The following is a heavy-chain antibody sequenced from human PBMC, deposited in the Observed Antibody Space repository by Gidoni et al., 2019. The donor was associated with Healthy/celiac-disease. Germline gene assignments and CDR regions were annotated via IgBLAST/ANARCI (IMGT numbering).Heavy chain of an antibody. CDR2: INHSGST. CDR3: ARGYHCSSTSCYSVGGMDV. D-gene: IGHD2-2*02. Sequence: QVQLQQWGAGLLKPSETLSLTCAVYGGSFSGYYWSWIRKPPGKGLEWIGEINHSGSTNYNPSLKSRVTISVDTSKNQFSLKLSSVTAADTAVYYCARGYHCSSTSCYSVGGMDVWGKGTTVTVSS. CDR1: GGSFSGYY. V-gene: IGHV4-34*01. J-gene: IGHJ6*04.